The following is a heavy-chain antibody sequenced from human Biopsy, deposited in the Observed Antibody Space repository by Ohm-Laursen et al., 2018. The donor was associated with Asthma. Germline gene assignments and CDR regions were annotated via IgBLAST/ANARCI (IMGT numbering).Heavy chain of an antibody. V-gene: IGHV4-34*01. CDR1: PGSFSGFF. J-gene: IGHJ6*02. CDR3: ARGPELDV. Sequence: SDTLSLTCYVSPGSFSGFFWTWIRQSPGKGLEWIGETNERGVTNNNPSLKSRVIISIDTYWNRVSLKLTSVTAADTAVYYCARGPELDVWGQGTTVTVSS. CDR2: TNERGVT.